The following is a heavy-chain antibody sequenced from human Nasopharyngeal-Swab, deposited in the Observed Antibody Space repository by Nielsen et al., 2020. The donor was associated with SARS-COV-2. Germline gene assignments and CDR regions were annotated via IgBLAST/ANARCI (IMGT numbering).Heavy chain of an antibody. J-gene: IGHJ6*03. V-gene: IGHV4-39*07. CDR2: IYYSGST. Sequence: SETLSLTCTVSGGSISSSSYYWGWIRQPPGKGLEWIGSIYYSGSTYYNPSLKSRVTISVDTSKNQFSLKLSSVTAADTAVYYCASSIRYSGYDYEDNYYYYYMDVWGQGTTVTVSS. CDR1: GGSISSSSYY. D-gene: IGHD5-12*01. CDR3: ASSIRYSGYDYEDNYYYYYMDV.